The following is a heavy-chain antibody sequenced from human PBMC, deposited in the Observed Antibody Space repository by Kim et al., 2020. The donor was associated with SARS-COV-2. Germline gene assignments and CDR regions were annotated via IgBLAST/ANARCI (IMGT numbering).Heavy chain of an antibody. D-gene: IGHD3-22*01. CDR3: AGLSVSWDSSVDY. Sequence: GGSLRLSCAASGFTVSSNYMSWVRQAPGKGLEWVSVIYSGGSRYYADSVKGRFTISRDNSKNTLYLQMNSLRAEDTAVYYCAGLSVSWDSSVDYWGQGTLVTVSS. J-gene: IGHJ4*02. CDR1: GFTVSSNY. V-gene: IGHV3-53*01. CDR2: IYSGGSR.